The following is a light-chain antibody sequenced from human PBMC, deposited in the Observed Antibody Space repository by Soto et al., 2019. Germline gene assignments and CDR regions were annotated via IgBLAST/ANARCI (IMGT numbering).Light chain of an antibody. CDR2: GAS. Sequence: EIVMTESPATLSVSPGEGATIWCMVSQSVSSKLAWYLQKPGQAPRLLIYGASTRATGIPARFSGSGSGTDFTLIISSLQSEDSAVYYCQQYNSWLWTFGQGTKVDIK. V-gene: IGKV3-15*01. CDR3: QQYNSWLWT. J-gene: IGKJ1*01. CDR1: QSVSSK.